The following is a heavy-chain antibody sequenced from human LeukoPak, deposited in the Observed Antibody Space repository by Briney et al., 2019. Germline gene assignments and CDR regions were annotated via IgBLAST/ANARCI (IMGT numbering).Heavy chain of an antibody. CDR2: IRYDGSNK. CDR3: AKVDSGTYQFDY. J-gene: IGHJ4*01. CDR1: GFTFSNYG. Sequence: GGSLRLSCAASGFTFSNYGMNWVRQAPGKGLEWVTFIRYDGSNKYYGDSVKGRFTISRDNSKNTLYLQMNSLRVEDTAVYYCAKVDSGTYQFDYWGQGALVTVSS. V-gene: IGHV3-30*02. D-gene: IGHD1-26*01.